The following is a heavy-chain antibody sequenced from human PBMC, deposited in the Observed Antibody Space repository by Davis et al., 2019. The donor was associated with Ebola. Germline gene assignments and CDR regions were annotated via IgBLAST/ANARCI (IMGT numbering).Heavy chain of an antibody. Sequence: PGGSLRLSCVDSGITFGGYWMHWVRQAPGKGLVWVSRINSDGTITGYADSVKGRFTISRDNAKNTLYLQMNSLRVEDTGVYYCARWNMEAPWGQGILVTVSS. CDR2: INSDGTIT. D-gene: IGHD2/OR15-2a*01. V-gene: IGHV3-74*01. CDR3: ARWNMEAP. CDR1: GITFGGYW. J-gene: IGHJ1*01.